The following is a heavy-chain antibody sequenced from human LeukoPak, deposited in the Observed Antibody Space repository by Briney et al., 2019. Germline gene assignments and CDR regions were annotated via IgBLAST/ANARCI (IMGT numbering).Heavy chain of an antibody. CDR3: ARLYCISTSCYTIDY. J-gene: IGHJ4*02. CDR1: GYSFDSGYY. D-gene: IGHD2-2*02. CDR2: IYYSWST. Sequence: SETLSLTCTVSGYSFDSGYYWGWIRQPPGKGLEWIANIYYSWSTSYNPSLKSRVTVSIDTSKNKFSLKLYSFSAADTALYYCARLYCISTSCYTIDYWGQGTLVTVSP. V-gene: IGHV4-38-2*02.